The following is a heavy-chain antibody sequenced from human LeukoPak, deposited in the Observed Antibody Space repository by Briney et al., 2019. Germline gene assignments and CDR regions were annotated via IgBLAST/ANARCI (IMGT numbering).Heavy chain of an antibody. CDR3: ASPHGN. D-gene: IGHD1-14*01. CDR1: GGSFSGYC. Sequence: PSETLSLTCAVYGGSFSGYCWSWIRQPPGKGLEWIEEINHSGSTNYNPSLKSRVTISVDTSKNQFSLKLSSVTAADTAVYYCASPHGNWGQGTLVTVSS. J-gene: IGHJ4*02. V-gene: IGHV4-34*01. CDR2: INHSGST.